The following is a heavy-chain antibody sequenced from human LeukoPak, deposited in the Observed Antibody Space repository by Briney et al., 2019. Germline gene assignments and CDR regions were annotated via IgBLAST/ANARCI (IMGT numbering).Heavy chain of an antibody. J-gene: IGHJ4*02. CDR1: GYTFTGYY. D-gene: IGHD3-10*01. V-gene: IGHV1-2*02. CDR2: INPNSGGT. Sequence: ASVKVSCKASGYTFTGYYVHWVRQAPGQGLEWMGWINPNSGGTNYAQKFQGRVSMTRDTSISTAYMELRRLRSDETAVYYCARSGSGGMADYWGQGTLVTVSS. CDR3: ARSGSGGMADY.